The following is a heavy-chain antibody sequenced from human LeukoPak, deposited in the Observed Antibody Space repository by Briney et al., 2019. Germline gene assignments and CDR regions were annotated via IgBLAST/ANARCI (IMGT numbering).Heavy chain of an antibody. D-gene: IGHD3-10*01. J-gene: IGHJ6*03. CDR3: ARQLYVSGSYYAPMDV. CDR2: VHYSGST. V-gene: IGHV4-39*01. CDR1: GGSISSSSYF. Sequence: SETLSLTCSVSGGSISSSSYFWGWIRQPPGKGLEWIASVHYSGSTYYNPSLKSRFTISIDTSKNQFSLKLTSVTAADTAVYFCARQLYVSGSYYAPMDVWGKGTTVMISS.